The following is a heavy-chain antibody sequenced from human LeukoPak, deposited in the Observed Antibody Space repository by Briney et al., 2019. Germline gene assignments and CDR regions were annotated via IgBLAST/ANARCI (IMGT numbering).Heavy chain of an antibody. J-gene: IGHJ5*02. Sequence: GESLQISCKGSGYSFTSYWIGWVRQMPGKGLEWMGIIYPGDSDTRYSPPFQGQVTISADKSISTAYLQWSSLKASDTAMYYCARHGQSTAMVTNWFDPWGQGTLVTVSS. D-gene: IGHD5-18*01. CDR3: ARHGQSTAMVTNWFDP. CDR2: IYPGDSDT. CDR1: GYSFTSYW. V-gene: IGHV5-51*01.